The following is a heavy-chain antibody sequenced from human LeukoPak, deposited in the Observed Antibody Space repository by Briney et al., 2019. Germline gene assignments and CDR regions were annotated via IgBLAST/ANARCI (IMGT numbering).Heavy chain of an antibody. CDR1: GFDLSDYY. Sequence: GGSLRLSCVVSGFDLSDYYMSWIRQAPGKGLEWISYISSSGGNIYFADAVKGRFTKSRDNARGSLYLQMNSLRADDTAICYCARRRDYFDYWGQGTLVTVSS. CDR3: ARRRDYFDY. CDR2: ISSSGGNI. J-gene: IGHJ4*02. V-gene: IGHV3-11*01.